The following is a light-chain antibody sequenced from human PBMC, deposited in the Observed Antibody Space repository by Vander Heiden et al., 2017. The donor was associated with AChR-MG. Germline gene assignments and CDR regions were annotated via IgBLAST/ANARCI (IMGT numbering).Light chain of an antibody. Sequence: QSALTQPASLSGSPGQSFTISCTGTSSDVGAYNYVSWYQQHSGKAPRLMIYDVSKRPSGVSDRFSGSKSGNTASLTISGLQAEDEADYYCSSYTRSTTGGSTYVFGTGTKVTVL. CDR2: DVS. J-gene: IGLJ1*01. CDR1: SSDVGAYNY. V-gene: IGLV2-14*01. CDR3: SSYTRSTTGGSTYV.